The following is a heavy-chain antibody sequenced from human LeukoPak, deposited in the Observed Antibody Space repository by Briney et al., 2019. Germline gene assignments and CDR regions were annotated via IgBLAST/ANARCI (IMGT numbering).Heavy chain of an antibody. D-gene: IGHD1/OR15-1a*01. V-gene: IGHV3-53*01. CDR2: IYSGGNT. J-gene: IGHJ6*01. Sequence: GGSLRLSCAASGFTVSSYYMRWVRQAPGKGLEWVAIIYSGGNTYYADYLKGPFTIYRDNSRNKVTLQKNSLRAEDTAGYYCASLLAGNNWGEGAP. CDR1: GFTVSSYY. CDR3: ASLLAGNN.